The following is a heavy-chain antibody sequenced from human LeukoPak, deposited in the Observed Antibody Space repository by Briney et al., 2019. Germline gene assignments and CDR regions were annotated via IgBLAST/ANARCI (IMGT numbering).Heavy chain of an antibody. CDR3: ARVSRPGYSSGWYASPYDY. D-gene: IGHD6-19*01. V-gene: IGHV3-23*01. CDR2: ISSSGSGGNT. J-gene: IGHJ4*02. CDR1: GVTLSNYA. Sequence: PGGSLRLSCVASGVTLSNYAMSWARQAPGKGLEWVSGISSSGSGGNTYYADSVKGRFTISRDNSKNTLYLQMNSLRAEDTAVYYCARVSRPGYSSGWYASPYDYWGQGTLVTVSS.